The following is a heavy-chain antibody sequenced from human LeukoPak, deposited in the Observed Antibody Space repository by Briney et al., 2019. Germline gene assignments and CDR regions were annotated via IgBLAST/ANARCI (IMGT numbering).Heavy chain of an antibody. Sequence: GGSLRLSCVASGFTFSSYAMSWVRQAPGKGLEWVSTISGSGGSTYYADSVKGRFTISRDNPKNTLSLQMNSLRAEDTAVYYCAKGSAYADFWGQGTLVTVSS. CDR2: ISGSGGST. CDR3: AKGSAYADF. CDR1: GFTFSSYA. V-gene: IGHV3-23*01. J-gene: IGHJ4*02. D-gene: IGHD3-3*01.